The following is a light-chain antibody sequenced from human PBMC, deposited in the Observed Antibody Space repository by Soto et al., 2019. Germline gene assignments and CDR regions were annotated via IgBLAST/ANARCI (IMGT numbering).Light chain of an antibody. V-gene: IGKV3-20*01. CDR2: GAA. Sequence: EIVLTQSPGTLSFSPGESAPLSCRARESDTSTTLAWYQQKTGQAPTILIYGAATRANGIPARFSGSGSGTEFTLTISSMQSEDVAVSCCQQNGSSPPTFGQGTKVDIK. CDR3: QQNGSSPPT. CDR1: ESDTSTT. J-gene: IGKJ1*01.